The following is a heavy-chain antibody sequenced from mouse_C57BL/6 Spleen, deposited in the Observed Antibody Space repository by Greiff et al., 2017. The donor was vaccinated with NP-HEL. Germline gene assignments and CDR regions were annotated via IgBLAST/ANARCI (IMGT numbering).Heavy chain of an antibody. CDR3: ASGPGGSGYLAY. V-gene: IGHV2-6*01. Sequence: VKLMESGPGLVAPSQSLSITCTVSGFSLTSYGVDWVRQSPGKGLEWLGVIWGVGSTTYYSALKSRLSINKDNSKSQVFLKINNLPTDDSAMYYCASGPGGSGYLAYWGKGTLVTVSA. J-gene: IGHJ3*01. D-gene: IGHD3-2*02. CDR1: GFSLTSYG. CDR2: IWGVGST.